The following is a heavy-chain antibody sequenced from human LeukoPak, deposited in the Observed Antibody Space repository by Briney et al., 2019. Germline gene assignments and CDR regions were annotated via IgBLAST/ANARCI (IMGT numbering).Heavy chain of an antibody. D-gene: IGHD3-22*01. V-gene: IGHV1-18*01. J-gene: IGHJ4*02. CDR2: ISAYNGNT. Sequence: ASVKVSCKASGYTFTSYGISWVRQAPGQGLEWMGWISAYNGNTNYAQELQGRVTMTTDTSTSTAYMELRSLRSDDTAVYYCARAYYYDSSGYYYGSPVDYWGQGTLVTVSS. CDR1: GYTFTSYG. CDR3: ARAYYYDSSGYYYGSPVDY.